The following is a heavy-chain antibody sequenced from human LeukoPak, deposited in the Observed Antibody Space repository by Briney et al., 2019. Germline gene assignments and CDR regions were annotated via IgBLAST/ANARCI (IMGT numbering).Heavy chain of an antibody. J-gene: IGHJ4*02. CDR3: ARAPYYYDSSGYYPLVDY. D-gene: IGHD3-22*01. CDR2: INHSGST. Sequence: KTSETLSLTCAVYGGSFSGYYWSWIRQPPGKGLEWIGEINHSGSTNYNPSLKSRVTISVDTSKNQFSLKLSSVTAADTAVYYCARAPYYYDSSGYYPLVDYWGQGTLVTVSS. V-gene: IGHV4-34*01. CDR1: GGSFSGYY.